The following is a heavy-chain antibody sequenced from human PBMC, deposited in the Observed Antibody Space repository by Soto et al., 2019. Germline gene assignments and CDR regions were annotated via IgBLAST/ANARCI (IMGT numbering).Heavy chain of an antibody. CDR1: GGSISSGGYS. V-gene: IGHV4-30-2*01. Sequence: PSETLSLTCAVSGGSISSGGYSWSWLRQPPGKGLEWIGYIFHSGSTYYNPSLKSRVTISVDGSKNHFSLELSSVTAADTAVYYCASRPSGSGFDPWGQGTLVTVSS. CDR2: IFHSGST. J-gene: IGHJ5*02. CDR3: ASRPSGSGFDP. D-gene: IGHD1-26*01.